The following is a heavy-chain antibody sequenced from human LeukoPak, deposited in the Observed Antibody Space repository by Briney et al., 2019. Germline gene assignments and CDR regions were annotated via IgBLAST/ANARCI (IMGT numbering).Heavy chain of an antibody. CDR2: INDDGGST. Sequence: GGSLRLSCAASGFTFSTYRMHWVRQAPGKGLVWVSRINDDGGSTAYADSVKGRFTISRDNAKNTLYLQMNSLGGEDTAVYYCARGVDYVWLDPRGQGTLVTVSS. D-gene: IGHD4-17*01. J-gene: IGHJ5*02. CDR3: ARGVDYVWLDP. CDR1: GFTFSTYR. V-gene: IGHV3-74*01.